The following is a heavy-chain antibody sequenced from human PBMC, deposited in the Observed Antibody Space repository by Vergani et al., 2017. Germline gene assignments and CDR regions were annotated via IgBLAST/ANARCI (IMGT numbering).Heavy chain of an antibody. V-gene: IGHV3-23*04. CDR1: SFSVSSHY. CDR3: AKCISPDRVVQWLYYYYGMDV. J-gene: IGHJ6*02. D-gene: IGHD6-19*01. CDR2: ISGSGGST. Sequence: LVESGGGLVQPGGSLRLSCAASSFSVSSHYMTWVRQAPGKGLEWVSAISGSGGSTYYADSVKGRFTISRDNSKNTLYLQMNSLRAEDTAVYYCAKCISPDRVVQWLYYYYGMDVWGQGTTVTVSS.